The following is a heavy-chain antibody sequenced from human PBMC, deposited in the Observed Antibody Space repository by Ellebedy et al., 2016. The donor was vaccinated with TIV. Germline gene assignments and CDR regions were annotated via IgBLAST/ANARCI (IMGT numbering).Heavy chain of an antibody. J-gene: IGHJ6*02. CDR1: EYSFTSYW. CDR3: ARPRGDYYYYYGMDV. D-gene: IGHD3-10*01. Sequence: GESLKISCKGSEYSFTSYWIGWVRQMPGKGLEWMGIIYPGDSDTRYSPSFQGQVTISADKSISTAYLQWSSLKASDTAMYYCARPRGDYYYYYGMDVWGQGTTVTVSS. CDR2: IYPGDSDT. V-gene: IGHV5-51*01.